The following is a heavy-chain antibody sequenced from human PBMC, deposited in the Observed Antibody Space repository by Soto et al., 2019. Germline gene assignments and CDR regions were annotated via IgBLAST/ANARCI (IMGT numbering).Heavy chain of an antibody. J-gene: IGHJ4*02. CDR3: AKDKWAYSSSPVDFEY. V-gene: IGHV3-33*03. CDR2: SWYDGSKE. CDR1: GFKFSQYG. D-gene: IGHD6-6*01. Sequence: QAQLVESGGGVVQPGKSLRLSCAASGFKFSQYGIHWVRQAPGRGLEWVAVSWYDGSKEYYADSVKGRFTVSRDKSNNTLYLQMNSLRGDDTAVYYCAKDKWAYSSSPVDFEYWGQGILVTVSS.